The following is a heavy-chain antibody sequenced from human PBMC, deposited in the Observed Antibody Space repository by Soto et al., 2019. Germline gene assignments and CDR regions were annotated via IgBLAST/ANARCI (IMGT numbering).Heavy chain of an antibody. V-gene: IGHV3-7*01. J-gene: IGHJ3*02. Sequence: GGSLRLSCAASGFTFSSYAMSWVRQAPGKGLEWVANIKQDGSQTYYVDSVKGRFTISRDNAKNSLFLQVDSLRVEDTAVYFCAKDTPGPPPQEAFDIWGQGTMVTVSS. CDR3: AKDTPGPPPQEAFDI. CDR1: GFTFSSYA. CDR2: IKQDGSQT.